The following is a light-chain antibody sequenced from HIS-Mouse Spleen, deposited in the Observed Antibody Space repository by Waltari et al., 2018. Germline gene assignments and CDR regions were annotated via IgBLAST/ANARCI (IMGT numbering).Light chain of an antibody. CDR3: SSYTSSSSWV. J-gene: IGLJ3*02. CDR1: SSDVGGYNY. Sequence: QSALTQPASVSGSPGQSITISCTGTSSDVGGYNYVSWYQQHPGKAPKLMIYEVSSRPAWVSNRFSGSKSGNPASMTISGLQAEDEADYYCSSYTSSSSWVFGGGTKLTVL. V-gene: IGLV2-14*01. CDR2: EVS.